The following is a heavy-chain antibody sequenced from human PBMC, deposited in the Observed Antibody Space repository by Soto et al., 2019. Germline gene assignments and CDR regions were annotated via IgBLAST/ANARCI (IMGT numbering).Heavy chain of an antibody. CDR2: IIPIFGTA. V-gene: IGHV1-69*13. J-gene: IGHJ4*02. D-gene: IGHD6-13*01. CDR1: PGTFCSYP. CDR3: ARRSGYRSSWYSEYFDY. Sequence: SVQVSGKASPGTFCSYPISCLRQAPGQGLEWMGGIIPIFGTAHYAQKFRGRLTITADESTSTGYMELSSLRYDDPAVYQCARRSGYRSSWYSEYFDYWGQGTLVTVSS.